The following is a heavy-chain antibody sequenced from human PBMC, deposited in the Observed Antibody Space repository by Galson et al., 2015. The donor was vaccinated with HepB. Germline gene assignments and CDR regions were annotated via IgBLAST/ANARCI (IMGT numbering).Heavy chain of an antibody. D-gene: IGHD3-22*01. V-gene: IGHV1-46*01. Sequence: SVKVSCKASGYTFTSYYMHWVRQAPGQGLAWMGIINPSGGSTSYAQKFQGRVTMTRDTSTSTVYMELSSLRSEDTAVYYCARVARYYDSSGTFDYWGQGTLVTVSS. CDR3: ARVARYYDSSGTFDY. J-gene: IGHJ4*02. CDR1: GYTFTSYY. CDR2: INPSGGST.